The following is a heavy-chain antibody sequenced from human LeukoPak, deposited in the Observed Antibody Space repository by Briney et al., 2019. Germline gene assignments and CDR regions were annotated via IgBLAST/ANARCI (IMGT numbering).Heavy chain of an antibody. V-gene: IGHV4-59*08. D-gene: IGHD4-11*01. Sequence: SETLSLTCTVSGGYISTYYWTWIRQPPGKGLEWIGNIYYTGSTNYNPSLKSRFTISVDTSKNQFSLKLSSVTAADTAVYYCARPQMTSNAFDIWGQGTMVTVSS. CDR2: IYYTGST. CDR3: ARPQMTSNAFDI. J-gene: IGHJ3*02. CDR1: GGYISTYY.